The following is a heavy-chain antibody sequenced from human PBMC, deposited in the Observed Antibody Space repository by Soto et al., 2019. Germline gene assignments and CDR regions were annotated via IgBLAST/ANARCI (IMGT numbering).Heavy chain of an antibody. Sequence: GGSLRLSCGASGFIFSNFDMHWVRQTTEKGLEWVSGIGFACDTNYSGSVKGRFTISRENAKNSLFLQMNSLRVGDTAVYYCVRGLPGGFDPWGQGTLVTVSS. CDR3: VRGLPGGFDP. D-gene: IGHD3-10*01. J-gene: IGHJ5*02. CDR1: GFIFSNFD. V-gene: IGHV3-13*01. CDR2: IGFACDT.